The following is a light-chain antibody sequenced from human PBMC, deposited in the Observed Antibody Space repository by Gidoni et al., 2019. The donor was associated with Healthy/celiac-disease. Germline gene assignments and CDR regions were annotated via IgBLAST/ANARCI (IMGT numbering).Light chain of an antibody. CDR3: CSYAGSYPWV. CDR1: SSDVGGYNY. V-gene: IGLV2-11*01. CDR2: DVS. J-gene: IGLJ3*02. Sequence: QSALTQARSVAGSPGQSVTISCTGTSSDVGGYNYVSWYHQHPGKAPKLMIYDVSKRPSGVPARFSGSPSGNTASLTISGLQAADVSDYYCCSYAGSYPWVFGGGTNLTVL.